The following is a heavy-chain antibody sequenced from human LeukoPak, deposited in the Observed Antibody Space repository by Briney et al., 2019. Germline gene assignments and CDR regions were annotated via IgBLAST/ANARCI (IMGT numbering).Heavy chain of an antibody. CDR2: ISSSGSTI. Sequence: PGGSMRLSCAASGFTFSSYWMSWIRQAPGKGLEWVSYISSSGSTIYYADSVKGRFTISRDNAKNSLYLQMNSLRAEDTAVYYCARGAPLEWPSNWFDPWGQGTLVTVSS. CDR1: GFTFSSYW. J-gene: IGHJ5*02. D-gene: IGHD3-3*01. V-gene: IGHV3-11*04. CDR3: ARGAPLEWPSNWFDP.